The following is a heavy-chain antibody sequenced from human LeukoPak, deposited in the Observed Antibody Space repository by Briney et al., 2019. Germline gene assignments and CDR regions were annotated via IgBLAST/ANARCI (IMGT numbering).Heavy chain of an antibody. CDR2: IYHSGST. D-gene: IGHD1-26*01. CDR3: ARDSAGVGAGDWYFDL. Sequence: PSETLSLTCTVSGGSISSGGYYWSWIRQPPGKGLEWIGYIYHSGSTYYDPSLKSRVTISVDRSKNQFSLKLSSVTAADTAVYYCARDSAGVGAGDWYFDLWGRGTLVTVSS. V-gene: IGHV4-30-2*01. CDR1: GGSISSGGYY. J-gene: IGHJ2*01.